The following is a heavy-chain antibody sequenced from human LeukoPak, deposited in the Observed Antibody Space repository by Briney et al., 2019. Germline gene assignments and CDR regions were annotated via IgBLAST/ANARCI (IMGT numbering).Heavy chain of an antibody. J-gene: IGHJ4*02. CDR3: ARGGRVSTVVTLRDY. CDR1: GYTFTGYY. CDR2: IKPNSYGT. V-gene: IGHV1-2*02. Sequence: WASVKVSCKASGYTFTGYYMHWVRQAPGQGLEWMGWIKPNSYGTNYAQKFQGRVTMTRDTSISTAYMELSRLRSDDTAVYYCARGGRVSTVVTLRDYWGQGTLVTVSS. D-gene: IGHD4-23*01.